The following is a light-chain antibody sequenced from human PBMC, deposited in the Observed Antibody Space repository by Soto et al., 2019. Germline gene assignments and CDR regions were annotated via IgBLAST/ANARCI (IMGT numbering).Light chain of an antibody. V-gene: IGKV1-39*01. J-gene: IGKJ2*02. CDR1: QSIGSY. CDR2: ATN. CDR3: QHSYSAPRT. Sequence: DIEMTQSPPSLSASVGDRVTITCRASQSIGSYLNWYRQELGRAPKLLIYATNILQSGVPSRFSGGGSGTDFTLTITNLQLADFATYYCQHSYSAPRTFGQGTKLEIK.